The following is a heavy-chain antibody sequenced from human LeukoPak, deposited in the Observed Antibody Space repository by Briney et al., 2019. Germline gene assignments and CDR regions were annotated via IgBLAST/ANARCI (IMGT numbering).Heavy chain of an antibody. Sequence: SETLSLTCTVSGESISGFYWTWIRQPPGKGLEWIGYIYYSGSTNYNPSLKSRVTISVDTSKNQFSLKLSSVTAADTAVYYCARHEVYYDILTGPFDYWGQGTLVTVSS. V-gene: IGHV4-59*08. CDR1: GESISGFY. CDR2: IYYSGST. CDR3: ARHEVYYDILTGPFDY. D-gene: IGHD3-9*01. J-gene: IGHJ4*02.